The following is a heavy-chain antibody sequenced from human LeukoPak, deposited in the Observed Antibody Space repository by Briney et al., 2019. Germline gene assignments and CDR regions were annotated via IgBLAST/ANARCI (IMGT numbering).Heavy chain of an antibody. Sequence: ASVKVSCKASGYTFTSYGISWVRQAPGQWLEWMGWISAYNDNTNYAQKLQGRVTMTTDTSTSTAYMELRSLRSDDTAVYYCARAVPSITMIVVAPDYWGQGTLVTVSS. CDR1: GYTFTSYG. CDR2: ISAYNDNT. CDR3: ARAVPSITMIVVAPDY. V-gene: IGHV1-18*01. J-gene: IGHJ4*02. D-gene: IGHD3-22*01.